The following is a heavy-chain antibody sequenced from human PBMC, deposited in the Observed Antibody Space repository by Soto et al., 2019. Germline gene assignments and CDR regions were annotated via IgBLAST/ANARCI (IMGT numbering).Heavy chain of an antibody. CDR1: GYTFTGYY. CDR3: AADATAWQQMVPSDY. V-gene: IGHV1-2*04. D-gene: IGHD2-8*01. Sequence: GASVKVSCKASGYTFTGYYMHWVRQAPGQGLEWMGWINPNSGGTNYAQKSQGWVTMTRDMSTATTYMELSRLTSEDTAIYYCAADATAWQQMVPSDYWGQGTLVTVSS. J-gene: IGHJ4*02. CDR2: INPNSGGT.